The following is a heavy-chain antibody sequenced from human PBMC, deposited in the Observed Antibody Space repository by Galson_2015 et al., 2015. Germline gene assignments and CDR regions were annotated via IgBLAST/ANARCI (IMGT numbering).Heavy chain of an antibody. CDR2: LSHTGSSI. D-gene: IGHD2-21*02. Sequence: SLRLSCAASGFTFSSSAMNWVRQAPGKGLECVSALSHTGSSIYYADSVKGRFTISRDNSKNTLYLHLNSLRADDTAVYYCAKDRRAVVMSAIDYWGQGTQVTVSS. V-gene: IGHV3-23*01. J-gene: IGHJ4*02. CDR3: AKDRRAVVMSAIDY. CDR1: GFTFSSSA.